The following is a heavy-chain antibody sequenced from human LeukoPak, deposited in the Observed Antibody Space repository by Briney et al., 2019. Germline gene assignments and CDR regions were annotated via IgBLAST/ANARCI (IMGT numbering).Heavy chain of an antibody. Sequence: SETLSLTCTVSVGSISSSSYYWGWIRQPPGKGLEWLGGIYYSGSTYYNPSLKSRVTISVDTSKNQFSLKLSSVTAADTAVYYCARHDYSNFYYHYYMDVWGKGTTVTVSS. J-gene: IGHJ6*03. CDR3: ARHDYSNFYYHYYMDV. V-gene: IGHV4-39*01. CDR2: IYYSGST. D-gene: IGHD4-11*01. CDR1: VGSISSSSYY.